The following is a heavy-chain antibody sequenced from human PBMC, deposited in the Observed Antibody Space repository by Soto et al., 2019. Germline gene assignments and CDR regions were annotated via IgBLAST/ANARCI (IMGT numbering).Heavy chain of an antibody. CDR1: GFSLSTSGVG. D-gene: IGHD3-10*01. CDR2: IYWDDDK. V-gene: IGHV2-5*02. CDR3: AHRRPWSSNWNSGWFDP. J-gene: IGHJ5*02. Sequence: QITLKESGPTRVKPTQTLALTCNFSGFSLSTSGVGVGWIRQSPGKALEGLAVIYWDDDKSYSPTLRSRLTIAKDTSTNQVVLLMTNMDPVDTGTYYCAHRRPWSSNWNSGWFDPWGQGPLVTVSS.